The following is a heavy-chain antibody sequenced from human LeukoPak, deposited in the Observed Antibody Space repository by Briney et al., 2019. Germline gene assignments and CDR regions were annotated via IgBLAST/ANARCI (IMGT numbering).Heavy chain of an antibody. V-gene: IGHV3-48*01. Sequence: GGSLRLSCVASGFPFSSYNMNWVRQAPGKGLEWVSHISSSSTTIYHADSVKGRFTISRDNSKNTLYLQMNSLRAEDTAVYYCARGGSAAAGRRWYYYMDGWGKGTTVTVSS. J-gene: IGHJ6*03. CDR1: GFPFSSYN. CDR2: ISSSSTTI. CDR3: ARGGSAAAGRRWYYYMDG. D-gene: IGHD6-13*01.